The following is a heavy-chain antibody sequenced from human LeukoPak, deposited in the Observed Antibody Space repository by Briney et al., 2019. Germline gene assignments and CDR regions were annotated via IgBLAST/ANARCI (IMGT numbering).Heavy chain of an antibody. Sequence: SETLSLTCTVSGTSMSNSYWSWIRQPAGKGLEWIGHIQDRGSTIYNPSLGSRVTMSIDTPKNQFSLKLNSVTAADTAVYYCARGDYDSSVSWPDYWGQGTLVTVSS. CDR1: GTSMSNSY. CDR3: ARGDYDSSVSWPDY. D-gene: IGHD3-22*01. V-gene: IGHV4-4*07. J-gene: IGHJ4*02. CDR2: IQDRGST.